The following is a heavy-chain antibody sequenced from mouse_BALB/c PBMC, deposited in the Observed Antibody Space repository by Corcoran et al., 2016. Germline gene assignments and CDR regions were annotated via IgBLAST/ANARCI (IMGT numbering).Heavy chain of an antibody. D-gene: IGHD1-2*01. CDR1: GFNIKDTY. J-gene: IGHJ4*01. Sequence: EVQLQQSGAELVKPGASVKLSCTASGFNIKDTYMHWVKQRPEQGLEWIGRIDPANGNTKYDPKFQGKATITADTSSNTAYLQLSSLTSEDTAVYYCARLLRLLYAMDYWGQGTSVTVSS. CDR2: IDPANGNT. CDR3: ARLLRLLYAMDY. V-gene: IGHV14-3*02.